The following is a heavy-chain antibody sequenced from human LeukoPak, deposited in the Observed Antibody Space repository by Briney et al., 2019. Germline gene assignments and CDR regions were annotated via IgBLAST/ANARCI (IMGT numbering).Heavy chain of an antibody. D-gene: IGHD6-19*01. V-gene: IGHV1-46*01. CDR2: INPSGGST. CDR3: ARVNTAIAVAETDIDY. Sequence: GASVKVSCKASGYTFTAYHIHWVRQAPGQGLEWMGIINPSGGSTTYAQKFQGRVAMTSDTSTSTVYMELSSLRSDDTAVYFCARVNTAIAVAETDIDYWGQGTLVTVSS. J-gene: IGHJ4*02. CDR1: GYTFTAYH.